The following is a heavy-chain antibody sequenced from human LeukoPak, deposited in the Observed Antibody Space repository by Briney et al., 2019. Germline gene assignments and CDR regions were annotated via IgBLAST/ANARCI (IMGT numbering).Heavy chain of an antibody. Sequence: PSETLSLTCTVSGVSMRSYYWGWIRQPPGKGLEWIGYVFSSGSTDYNPSLKSRVTMSVVTSRNQFSLNLRSVTAADTAVYYCTRGGWLRFDYWGQGILVTVSS. CDR3: TRGGWLRFDY. J-gene: IGHJ4*02. V-gene: IGHV4-59*01. CDR2: VFSSGST. CDR1: GVSMRSYY. D-gene: IGHD5-12*01.